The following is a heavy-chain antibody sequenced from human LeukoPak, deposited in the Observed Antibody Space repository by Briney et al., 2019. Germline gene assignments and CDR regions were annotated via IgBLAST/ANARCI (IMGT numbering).Heavy chain of an antibody. CDR2: ISAYNGNT. J-gene: IGHJ6*03. V-gene: IGHV1-18*01. D-gene: IGHD2-2*02. Sequence: ASVKVSCKASGYTFTSYGISWVRQAPGQGLEWMGWISAYNGNTNYAQKLQGRVTVTTDTSTSTAYMELRSLRSDDTAVYYCARAISSSYYYYMDVWGKGTTVTVSS. CDR3: ARAISSSYYYYMDV. CDR1: GYTFTSYG.